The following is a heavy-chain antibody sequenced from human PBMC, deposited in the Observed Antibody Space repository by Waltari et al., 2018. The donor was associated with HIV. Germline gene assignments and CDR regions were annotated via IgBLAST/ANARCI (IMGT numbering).Heavy chain of an antibody. D-gene: IGHD2-21*02. CDR1: GFIYSDLW. CDR2: IKHDGGEE. V-gene: IGHV3-7*01. Sequence: EVPMVESGGQLVQPGGSLRISCAASGFIYSDLWMHWVRQAPGKGLEWVANIKHDGGEEFYVDSVKGRFTTSRDNAKRSLYLHMNSLRVEDTAVYYCARNIYCGGDCHYSAVDIWGQGTMVTVSS. CDR3: ARNIYCGGDCHYSAVDI. J-gene: IGHJ3*02.